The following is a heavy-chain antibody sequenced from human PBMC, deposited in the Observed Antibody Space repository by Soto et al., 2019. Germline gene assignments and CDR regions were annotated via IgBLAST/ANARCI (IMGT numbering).Heavy chain of an antibody. CDR2: ISASGSTT. CDR1: GIAFSSHT. J-gene: IGHJ4*02. CDR3: ARGRTDYAYFES. V-gene: IGHV3-48*02. D-gene: IGHD3-16*01. Sequence: GGSLRLSCVASGIAFSSHTMYWVRQPPGKGLEWVSYISASGSTTNYADSVRGRFTIPRDNARNSLSLQMNGLRDEDTAVYYCARGRTDYAYFESWGQGTLVTVSS.